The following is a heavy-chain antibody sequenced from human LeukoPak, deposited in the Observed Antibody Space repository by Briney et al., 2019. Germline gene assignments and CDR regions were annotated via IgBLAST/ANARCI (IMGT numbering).Heavy chain of an antibody. CDR3: ARDGVPLTNLVARPFHP. CDR2: IFTTGST. D-gene: IGHD1-14*01. CDR1: GGSMRNSY. J-gene: IGHJ1*01. V-gene: IGHV4-4*07. Sequence: SETLSLTCTVSGGSMRNSYWSWIRQPAGKGLEWVGRIFTTGSTNYNPSLKSRVTMSIDTSKSQFSLKMTSVTAADTAVYYSARDGVPLTNLVARPFHPWGQGTLVTVSS.